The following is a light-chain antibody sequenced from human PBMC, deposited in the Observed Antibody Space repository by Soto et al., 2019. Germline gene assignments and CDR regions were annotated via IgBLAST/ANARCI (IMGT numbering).Light chain of an antibody. J-gene: IGLJ3*02. CDR1: SSDIGGYKH. CDR2: EVS. Sequence: QSVLTQPASVSGSLGQSITISCTGTSSDIGGYKHVSWYQQHPGKAPKLIIFEVSNRPSGVSDRFSGSNSGNTASLTISGLQAEDEADYYCTSYSRYRVLVFGGGTKGTVL. V-gene: IGLV2-14*01. CDR3: TSYSRYRVLV.